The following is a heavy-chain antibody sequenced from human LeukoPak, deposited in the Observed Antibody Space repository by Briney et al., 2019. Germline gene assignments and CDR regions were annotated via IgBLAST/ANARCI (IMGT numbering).Heavy chain of an antibody. D-gene: IGHD2-2*01. V-gene: IGHV3-48*01. J-gene: IGHJ4*02. Sequence: GGSLRLSCAASGFTFSSYSMNWVRQAPGKGLEWVSYISGSSKTIYYADSVKGRFTISRDNAKNSLYLQMNSLRAEDTAVYYCAKDGRYCSSSTCYFYFDYWGQGTLVTVSS. CDR1: GFTFSSYS. CDR3: AKDGRYCSSSTCYFYFDY. CDR2: ISGSSKTI.